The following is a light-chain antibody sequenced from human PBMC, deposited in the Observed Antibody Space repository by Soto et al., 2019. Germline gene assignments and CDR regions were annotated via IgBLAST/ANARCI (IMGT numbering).Light chain of an antibody. Sequence: DIQMTQSPSFVSASVGDRVTITCRASQGISRWLAWYQQRPGKAPELLIYGASSLQSGVPSRFSGSGSGTEFTLTISSLQPEDFATYSCQQANSFPLTFGQGTRLEIK. V-gene: IGKV1-12*01. CDR1: QGISRW. CDR3: QQANSFPLT. J-gene: IGKJ5*01. CDR2: GAS.